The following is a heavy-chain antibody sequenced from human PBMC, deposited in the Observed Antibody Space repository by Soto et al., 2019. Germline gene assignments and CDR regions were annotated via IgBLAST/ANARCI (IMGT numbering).Heavy chain of an antibody. Sequence: GGSLRLSCAAAGFTVSSNYMTWVRQAPGKGLEWVSVIYSGGTTYSIDSVKGRFSISRDNSKNTLYLQMKSLRAEDTAVYYCARGFNLLDYWGQGTLVTVSS. CDR2: IYSGGTT. CDR1: GFTVSSNY. V-gene: IGHV3-53*01. D-gene: IGHD2-21*01. J-gene: IGHJ4*02. CDR3: ARGFNLLDY.